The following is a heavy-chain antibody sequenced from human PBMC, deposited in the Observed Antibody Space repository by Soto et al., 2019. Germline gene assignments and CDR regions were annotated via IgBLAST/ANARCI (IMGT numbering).Heavy chain of an antibody. Sequence: GGSLRLSCAASGFTFDDYGMSWVRQAPGKGLEWVSGINWNGGSTGYADSVKGRFTISRDNAKNSLYLQMNSLRAEDTALYHCARVSGDDHKNNWFDPWGQGTLVTVSS. CDR1: GFTFDDYG. V-gene: IGHV3-20*01. CDR2: INWNGGST. D-gene: IGHD4-17*01. CDR3: ARVSGDDHKNNWFDP. J-gene: IGHJ5*02.